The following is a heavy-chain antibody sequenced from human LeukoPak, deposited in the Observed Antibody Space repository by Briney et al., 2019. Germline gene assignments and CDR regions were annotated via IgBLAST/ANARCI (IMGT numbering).Heavy chain of an antibody. J-gene: IGHJ3*02. CDR1: GFSFRNYA. CDR2: ISGSGGST. CDR3: AKDPEATITPLSAFDI. Sequence: GGSLRLSCAASGFSFRNYAISWVRQAPGKGLEWVSSISGSGGSTYSADSVKGRFTISRENSNNTLYLQMNSLRADDTAMYYCAKDPEATITPLSAFDIWGQGTMVTVSS. D-gene: IGHD4-23*01. V-gene: IGHV3-23*01.